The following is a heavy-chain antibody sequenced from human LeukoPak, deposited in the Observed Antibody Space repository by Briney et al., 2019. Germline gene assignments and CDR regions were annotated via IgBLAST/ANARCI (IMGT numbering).Heavy chain of an antibody. J-gene: IGHJ3*02. CDR1: GGSISSSSYY. CDR2: IYYSGST. Sequence: SETLSLTCTVSGGSISSSSYYWGWIRQPPGKGLEWIGSIYYSGSTYYNPSLKSRVTISVDTSKNQFSLKLSSVTAADTAVYYCARDGYGRSDAFDIWGQGAMVTVSS. CDR3: ARDGYGRSDAFDI. V-gene: IGHV4-39*07. D-gene: IGHD1-1*01.